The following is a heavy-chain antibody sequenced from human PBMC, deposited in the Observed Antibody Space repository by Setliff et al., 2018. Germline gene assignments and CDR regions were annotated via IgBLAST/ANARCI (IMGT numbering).Heavy chain of an antibody. CDR2: INPTGGLT. CDR3: ARDFGTITMIVVVIGY. CDR1: GYTLTKYY. V-gene: IGHV1-46*01. D-gene: IGHD3-22*01. J-gene: IGHJ4*02. Sequence: ASVKVSCKASGYTLTKYYMHWVRQAPGQGLEWMGIINPTGGLTRYAQKFQGRVTMTRDTSTSTVYLEVSSLRSDDTAVYYCARDFGTITMIVVVIGYWGQGTLVTVSS.